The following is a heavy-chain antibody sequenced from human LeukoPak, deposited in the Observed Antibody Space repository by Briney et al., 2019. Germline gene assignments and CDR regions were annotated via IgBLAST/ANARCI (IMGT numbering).Heavy chain of an antibody. V-gene: IGHV3-23*01. Sequence: PGGSLRLSCAASGFTFSSYVMNWVRQAPGKGLEWVSVISDSGVSTYYADSVKGRFTISRDNSKDTLYLQMNSLRAEDTAVYYCAKGVIPAVMPGFPDWFDPWGQGTLVTVSS. CDR1: GFTFSSYV. CDR3: AKGVIPAVMPGFPDWFDP. CDR2: ISDSGVST. J-gene: IGHJ5*02. D-gene: IGHD2-2*01.